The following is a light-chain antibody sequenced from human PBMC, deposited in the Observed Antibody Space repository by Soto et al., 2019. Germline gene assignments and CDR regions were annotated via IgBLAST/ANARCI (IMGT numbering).Light chain of an antibody. Sequence: LQMTPSPSTLIASEGARVTIPCRASQSIDNSLAWYQQTXGQAPCXXISDVSSRESGVPSRFSCRGDGTAFTRPITSLQPEDVQAYDCPQFDNYPLTFGGGTQVDIK. V-gene: IGKV1-5*01. J-gene: IGKJ4*01. CDR2: DVS. CDR3: PQFDNYPLT. CDR1: QSIDNS.